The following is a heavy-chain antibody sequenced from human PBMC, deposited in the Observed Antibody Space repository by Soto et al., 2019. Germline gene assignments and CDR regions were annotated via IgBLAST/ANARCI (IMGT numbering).Heavy chain of an antibody. CDR2: INPNSGGT. Sequence: ASVKVSCKASGYTFTGYYMHWVRQAPGQGLEWMGWINPNSGGTNYAQKFQGRVTMTRDTSISTAYMELSRLRSDDTAVYYCAREKDIGVVPAAALDAFDIWGQGTMVTVS. V-gene: IGHV1-2*02. D-gene: IGHD2-2*01. CDR3: AREKDIGVVPAAALDAFDI. J-gene: IGHJ3*02. CDR1: GYTFTGYY.